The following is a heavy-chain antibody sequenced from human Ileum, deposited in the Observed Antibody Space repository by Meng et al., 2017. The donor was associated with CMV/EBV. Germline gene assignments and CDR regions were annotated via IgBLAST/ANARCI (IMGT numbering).Heavy chain of an antibody. D-gene: IGHD2-21*01. Sequence: GESLKISCAASGFTFSTYAMSWGRQAPGKGLEWVAIISGSGGKTDHADSVKGRFTISRDNSKNTLYLQMNSLRVEDTAVYYCAKDGLSYCNGNCYHYSDFWGQGTLVTVSS. CDR1: GFTFSTYA. V-gene: IGHV3-23*01. CDR3: AKDGLSYCNGNCYHYSDF. CDR2: ISGSGGKT. J-gene: IGHJ4*02.